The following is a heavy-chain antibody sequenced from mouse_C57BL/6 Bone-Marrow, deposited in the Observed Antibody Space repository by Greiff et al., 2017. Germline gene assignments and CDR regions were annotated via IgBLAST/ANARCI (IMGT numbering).Heavy chain of an antibody. CDR1: GYTFTSYW. D-gene: IGHD2-12*01. CDR3: ARERILQSFDY. J-gene: IGHJ2*01. Sequence: QVQLQQPGAELVMPGASVKLSCKASGYTFTSYWMHWVKQRPGQGLEWIGEIDPSDSYTNYNQKFKGKSTLTVDKSSSTAYMQLSSLTSEDSAVYYCARERILQSFDYWGQGTTLTVSS. CDR2: IDPSDSYT. V-gene: IGHV1-69*01.